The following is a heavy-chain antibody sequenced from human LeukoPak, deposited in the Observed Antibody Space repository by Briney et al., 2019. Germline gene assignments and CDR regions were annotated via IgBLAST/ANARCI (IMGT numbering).Heavy chain of an antibody. J-gene: IGHJ4*02. CDR1: GGSISSYY. CDR3: ARRTTGTGPFDY. CDR2: IYYRGST. Sequence: SETLSLTCAVSGGSISSYYWSWIRQPPGKGLEWIAYIYYRGSTNYNPSLKSRVTISVDTSKNQFSLKLSSVTAADTAVYYCARRTTGTGPFDYWGQGTLVTVSS. V-gene: IGHV4-59*08. D-gene: IGHD1-1*01.